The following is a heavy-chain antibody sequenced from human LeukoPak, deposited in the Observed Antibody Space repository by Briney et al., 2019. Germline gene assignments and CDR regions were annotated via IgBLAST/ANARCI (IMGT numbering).Heavy chain of an antibody. CDR1: GFTFSSYA. D-gene: IGHD5-18*01. CDR3: AKHQWIQPNSIDY. CDR2: ISGSGGST. V-gene: IGHV3-23*01. Sequence: AGGSLRLSCAASGFTFSSYAMSWVRQAPGKGLEWVSAISGSGGSTYYADSVKGRFTISRDNSKNTLYLQMNSLRAEDTAVYYCAKHQWIQPNSIDYWGQGTLVTVSS. J-gene: IGHJ4*02.